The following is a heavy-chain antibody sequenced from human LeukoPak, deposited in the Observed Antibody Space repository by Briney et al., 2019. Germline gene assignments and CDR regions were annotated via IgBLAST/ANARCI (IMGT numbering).Heavy chain of an antibody. V-gene: IGHV1-58*01. D-gene: IGHD3-22*01. CDR3: AASPDYYDSSGYSYYFDY. Sequence: ASVKVSCKASGFTFTSSAVQWVRQARGQRLEWVGWIVVGSGNTNYAQKFQERVTITRDMSTSTAYMELSSLRSEDTAVYYCAASPDYYDSSGYSYYFDYWGQRTLVTVSS. CDR1: GFTFTSSA. CDR2: IVVGSGNT. J-gene: IGHJ4*02.